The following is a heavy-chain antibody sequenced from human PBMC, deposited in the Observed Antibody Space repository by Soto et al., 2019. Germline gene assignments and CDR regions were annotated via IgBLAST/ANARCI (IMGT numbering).Heavy chain of an antibody. CDR3: ASPGDSGSYYSNFDY. Sequence: QVQLVQSGAEVKKPGSSVKVSCKASGGTFSSYAISWVRQAPGQGLEWMGGIIPIFGTAIYAQKFQGRVTITADESTSTAYMELSSLRSEDTAVYYCASPGDSGSYYSNFDYWGQGTLVTVSS. J-gene: IGHJ4*02. V-gene: IGHV1-69*01. CDR1: GGTFSSYA. CDR2: IIPIFGTA. D-gene: IGHD1-26*01.